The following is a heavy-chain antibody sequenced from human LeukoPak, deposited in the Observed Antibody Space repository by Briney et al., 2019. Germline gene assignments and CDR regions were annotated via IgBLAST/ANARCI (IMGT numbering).Heavy chain of an antibody. D-gene: IGHD3-9*01. CDR1: GFTFSSYG. Sequence: GSLRLSCAASGFTFSSYGMHWVRQAPGKGLEWVAVIWYDGSNKYYADSVKGRFTISRDNSKNTLYLQMNSLRAEDTAVYYCAREGASYYDILTGYYRYWGQGTLVTVSS. J-gene: IGHJ4*02. CDR3: AREGASYYDILTGYYRY. CDR2: IWYDGSNK. V-gene: IGHV3-33*01.